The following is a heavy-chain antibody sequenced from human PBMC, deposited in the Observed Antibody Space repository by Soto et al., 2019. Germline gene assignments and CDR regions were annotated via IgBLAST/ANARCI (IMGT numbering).Heavy chain of an antibody. D-gene: IGHD6-19*01. CDR2: ISAYNGNT. Sequence: GASVKVSCKAFGYTFKSYGISWVRQAPGQGLEWMAWISAYNGNTNYAQKLQGRVTMTTDTSTSTAYMELRSLRSDDTAVYYCTKAPGIAVSNDIWGQGTMVIVSS. CDR1: GYTFKSYG. J-gene: IGHJ3*02. V-gene: IGHV1-18*01. CDR3: TKAPGIAVSNDI.